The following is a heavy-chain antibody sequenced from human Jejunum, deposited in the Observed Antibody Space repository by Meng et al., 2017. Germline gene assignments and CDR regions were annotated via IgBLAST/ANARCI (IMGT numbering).Heavy chain of an antibody. D-gene: IGHD5-12*01. J-gene: IGHJ4*02. CDR2: IYHSGRT. V-gene: IGHV4-4*02. CDR1: GDSISSTNW. Sequence: LQESRPGLGKPSGPRSLTCEVSGDSISSTNWWDWLRQPQGKGLEWIGEIYHSGRTNFNPSLESRVTISVDESKNQFSLTLNSVTAADTAVYYCARGVGDIRVGFDYWGQGILVTVSS. CDR3: ARGVGDIRVGFDY.